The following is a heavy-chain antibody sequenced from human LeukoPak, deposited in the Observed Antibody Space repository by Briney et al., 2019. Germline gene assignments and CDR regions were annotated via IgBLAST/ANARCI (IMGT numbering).Heavy chain of an antibody. CDR2: ISGSDGST. Sequence: GGSLRLSGAASGFTFSSYAMSWVRQAPGKGLEWVSGISGSDGSTNYADSVKGRFTISRDNSKNTLYLQMTSLRAEDTAVYFCAKVHTSSWSHWGQGTLVTVSS. CDR3: AKVHTSSWSH. CDR1: GFTFSSYA. J-gene: IGHJ4*02. V-gene: IGHV3-23*01. D-gene: IGHD2-2*01.